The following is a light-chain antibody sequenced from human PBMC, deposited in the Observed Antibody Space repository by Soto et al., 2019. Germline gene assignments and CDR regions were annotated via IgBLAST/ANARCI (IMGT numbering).Light chain of an antibody. CDR1: QTISSNN. V-gene: IGKV3-20*01. CDR2: GTS. Sequence: EIVLTQSPGTLSVSPGERATLSCRASQTISSNNLAWYQKKPGQAPGRLINGTSSRATGIPDRFSGSGSGTDFTLTISRLEPEDSAIYYCQQYGSWTFGQGTKVEI. J-gene: IGKJ1*01. CDR3: QQYGSWT.